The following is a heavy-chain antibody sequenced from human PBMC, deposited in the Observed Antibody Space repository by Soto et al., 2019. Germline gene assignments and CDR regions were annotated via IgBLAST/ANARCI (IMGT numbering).Heavy chain of an antibody. CDR3: ARGVLYCGGDCYPGYGMDV. J-gene: IGHJ6*02. D-gene: IGHD2-21*02. CDR2: IIPILGTA. Sequence: ASVKVSCKASGGTFSSYAISWVRQAPGQGLEWMGGIIPILGTANYAQKFQGRVTITADESTSTAYMELSSLRSEDTAVYYCARGVLYCGGDCYPGYGMDVWGQGTTVTVSS. V-gene: IGHV1-69*13. CDR1: GGTFSSYA.